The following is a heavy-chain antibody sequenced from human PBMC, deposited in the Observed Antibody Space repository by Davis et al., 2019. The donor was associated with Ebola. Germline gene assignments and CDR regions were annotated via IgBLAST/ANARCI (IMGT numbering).Heavy chain of an antibody. CDR2: INPNSGGT. Sequence: ASVKVSCKASGYTFTDYYMHWVRQAPGQGLEWMGWINPNSGGTNYAQKFQGRVTMTRDTSISTAYMELRRLRSDDTAVYYCARDIVGAYNWFDPWGQGTLVTVSS. CDR1: GYTFTDYY. V-gene: IGHV1-2*02. D-gene: IGHD1-26*01. CDR3: ARDIVGAYNWFDP. J-gene: IGHJ5*02.